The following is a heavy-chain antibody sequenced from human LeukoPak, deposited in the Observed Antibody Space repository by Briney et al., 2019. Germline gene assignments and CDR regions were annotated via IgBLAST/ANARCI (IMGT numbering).Heavy chain of an antibody. V-gene: IGHV1-2*02. J-gene: IGHJ5*01. Sequence: GASLKLSCKASGYTFTAYYMSWVRQAPGQGLEWMGCINPNSGGTNYAQTFKGRVTITRDTSISTVYLQLSSLRSDDTAVYYCARATYIAAWGQGTLVTVS. CDR2: INPNSGGT. CDR3: ARATYIAA. CDR1: GYTFTAYY. D-gene: IGHD2/OR15-2a*01.